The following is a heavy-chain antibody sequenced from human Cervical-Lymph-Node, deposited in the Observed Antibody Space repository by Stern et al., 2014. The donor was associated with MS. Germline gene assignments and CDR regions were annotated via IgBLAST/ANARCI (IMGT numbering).Heavy chain of an antibody. CDR3: ARASLSGYDWFDP. J-gene: IGHJ5*02. V-gene: IGHV4-4*02. D-gene: IGHD5-12*01. CDR2: IHPTGTT. Sequence: VQLVQSGPGLVKPSGTLSLTCAVSGDSISSDNWWSWVRQPPGKGLEWIGAIHPTGTTNYNPALESRPTISHDKSKHQSSLNLNSVTAADTAVYYCARASLSGYDWFDPWGQGTLVTVSS. CDR1: GDSISSDNW.